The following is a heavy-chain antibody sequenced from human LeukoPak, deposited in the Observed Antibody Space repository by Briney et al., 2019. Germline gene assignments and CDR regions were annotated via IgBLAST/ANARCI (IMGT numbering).Heavy chain of an antibody. V-gene: IGHV3-48*02. CDR2: ISYGSGTI. CDR1: GFIFSSKS. CDR3: ARATLLDY. J-gene: IGHJ4*02. Sequence: QAGGSLRLSCAASGFIFSSKSMNWVRQAPGKGLEWVSYISYGSGTIYYADSVKGRFTISRDNAKNSLYLQMNSLRDEDTAVYYCARATLLDYWGQGTLVTVSS.